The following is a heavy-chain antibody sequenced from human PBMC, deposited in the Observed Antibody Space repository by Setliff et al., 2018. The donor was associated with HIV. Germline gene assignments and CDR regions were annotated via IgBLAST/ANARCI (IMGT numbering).Heavy chain of an antibody. V-gene: IGHV4-61*09. CDR1: GGSMNSDSYS. CDR3: ARAKTIGVSAVFFDP. D-gene: IGHD3-3*01. Sequence: SETLSLTCTVSGGSMNSDSYSWTWLRQPAGKGPELIGHIYVGGSVIYNPSLASRVTISMVPSKNQFSLDLSSVTAADTAKYYCARAKTIGVSAVFFDPWGQGRPVTISS. CDR2: IYVGGSV. J-gene: IGHJ5*02.